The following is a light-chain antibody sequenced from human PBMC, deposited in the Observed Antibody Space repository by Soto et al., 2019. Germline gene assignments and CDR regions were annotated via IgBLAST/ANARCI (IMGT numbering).Light chain of an antibody. CDR2: GVT. J-gene: IGLJ1*01. V-gene: IGLV2-14*03. CDR3: SSYTTSSTYV. Sequence: SVLTQPASVSGSPGQSITLSCTGTSSDVGGYNYVSWYQQHPGKAPKLIIYGVTNRPSGVSNRFSASKSGNTASLAISGLQAEDEADYYCSSYTTSSTYVFGTGTKVTVL. CDR1: SSDVGGYNY.